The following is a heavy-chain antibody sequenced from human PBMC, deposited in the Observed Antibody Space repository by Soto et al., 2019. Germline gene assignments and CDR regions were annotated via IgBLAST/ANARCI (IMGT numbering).Heavy chain of an antibody. CDR2: ISGSGGST. V-gene: IGHV3-23*01. Sequence: GGSLRLSCAASGFTFSSYAMSWVRLAPGKGIEWVSAISGSGGSTYYADSVKGRFTISRDNSKNTLYLQMNSLRAEDTAVYYCAKDLGNMVGATRVYFDYWGQGTLVTVSA. J-gene: IGHJ4*02. CDR3: AKDLGNMVGATRVYFDY. D-gene: IGHD1-26*01. CDR1: GFTFSSYA.